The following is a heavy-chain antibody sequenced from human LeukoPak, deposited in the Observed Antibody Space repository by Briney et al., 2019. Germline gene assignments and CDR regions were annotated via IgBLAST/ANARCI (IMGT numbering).Heavy chain of an antibody. V-gene: IGHV3-30*04. J-gene: IGHJ6*03. CDR3: ARGPPGYYYYYMDV. CDR2: ISYDGSNK. Sequence: GGSLRLSCAASGFTFSSYAMHWVRQAPGKGLEWVAVISYDGSNKYYADSVKGRFTISRGNSKNTLYLQMNSLRAEDTAVYYCARGPPGYYYYYMDVWGKGTTVTVSS. CDR1: GFTFSSYA.